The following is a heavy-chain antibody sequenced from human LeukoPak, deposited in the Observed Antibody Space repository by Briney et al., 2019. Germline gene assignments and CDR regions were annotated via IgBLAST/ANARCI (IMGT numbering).Heavy chain of an antibody. CDR3: AKDSPLGYYDSSGYLDY. CDR2: ISGSGGST. CDR1: GFTFSSYA. Sequence: GGSLRLSCAASGFTFSSYAMSWVRQAPGKGLEWVSAISGSGGSTYYADSVKGRFTISRGNSKNTLYLQMNSLRAEDTAVYYCAKDSPLGYYDSSGYLDYWGQGTLVTVSS. D-gene: IGHD3-22*01. J-gene: IGHJ4*02. V-gene: IGHV3-23*01.